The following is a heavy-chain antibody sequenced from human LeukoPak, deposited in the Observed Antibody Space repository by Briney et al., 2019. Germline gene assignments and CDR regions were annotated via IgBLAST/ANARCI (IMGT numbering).Heavy chain of an antibody. D-gene: IGHD3-22*01. V-gene: IGHV4-61*02. CDR1: GYSISSGYY. CDR2: IYTSGST. CDR3: AREHRMWYDSSGYYYNFDY. Sequence: PSETLSLTCTVSGYSISSGYYWGWIRQPAGKGLERIGRIYTSGSTNYNPSLKSRVTISVDTSKNQFSLKLSSVTAADTAVYYCAREHRMWYDSSGYYYNFDYWGQGTLVTVSS. J-gene: IGHJ4*02.